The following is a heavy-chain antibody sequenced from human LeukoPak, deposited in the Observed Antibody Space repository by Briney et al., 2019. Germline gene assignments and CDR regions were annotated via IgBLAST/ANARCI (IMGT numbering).Heavy chain of an antibody. CDR2: ISAYNGNT. J-gene: IGHJ4*02. Sequence: ASVKVSCKTSGYTFTSYGITWVRQAPGQGLEWMGWISAYNGNTNYAQKLQGRVTMTTDTSTSTAYMELRSLRSDDTAVYYCARLIHRGYSSSWYVDYWGQGTLVTVSS. CDR1: GYTFTSYG. V-gene: IGHV1-18*01. D-gene: IGHD6-13*01. CDR3: ARLIHRGYSSSWYVDY.